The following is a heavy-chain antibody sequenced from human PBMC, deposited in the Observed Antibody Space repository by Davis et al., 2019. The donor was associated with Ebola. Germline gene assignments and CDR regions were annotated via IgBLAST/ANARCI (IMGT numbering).Heavy chain of an antibody. CDR2: IWYDGSNK. Sequence: GESLKISCAASGFTFSSYGMHWVRQAPGKGLEWVAVIWYDGSNKYYADSVKGRFTISRDNVKNSLYLQMNSLRAEDTALYYCTRASMVTFGGVMGRPDYWGQGTRVTVSS. J-gene: IGHJ4*02. CDR3: TRASMVTFGGVMGRPDY. V-gene: IGHV3-33*01. CDR1: GFTFSSYG. D-gene: IGHD3-16*01.